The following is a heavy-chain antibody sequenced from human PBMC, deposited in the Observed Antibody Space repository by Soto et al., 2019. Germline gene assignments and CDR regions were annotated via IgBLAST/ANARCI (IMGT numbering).Heavy chain of an antibody. CDR2: ISESGGDT. D-gene: IGHD3-10*01. CDR1: GFSFSVSA. V-gene: IGHV3-23*01. J-gene: IGHJ4*02. Sequence: PGGSLRLSCEASGFSFSVSAMSWVRQAPGAGLGWVSTISESGGDTSYADSVKGRFAVFRDNSKNTLYLHMASLRPDDTALYYCAAKFGSGSYYIFDSWGKGALVTVSS. CDR3: AAKFGSGSYYIFDS.